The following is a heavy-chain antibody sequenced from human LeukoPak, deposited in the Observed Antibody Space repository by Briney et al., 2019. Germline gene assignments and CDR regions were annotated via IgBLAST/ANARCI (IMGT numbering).Heavy chain of an antibody. CDR1: GFTFSSYA. CDR2: ITASGGT. J-gene: IGHJ4*02. Sequence: QPGGSLRLSCAASGFTFSSYAMSWVRQAPGKGLEWVSTITASGGTYYAASLKGRFTISTDTSKNTLYLQINSLRAEDTAVYYCAKRGRYYFDQWGQGTLVTVSS. V-gene: IGHV3-23*01. CDR3: AKRGRYYFDQ.